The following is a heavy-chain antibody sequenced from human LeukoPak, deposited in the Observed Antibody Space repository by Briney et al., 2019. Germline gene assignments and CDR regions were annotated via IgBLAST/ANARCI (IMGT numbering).Heavy chain of an antibody. V-gene: IGHV3-30*02. CDR3: AKFPVGDVY. CDR2: IRYEGSNK. CDR1: GFTFSSYG. Sequence: GGSLRLSCAASGFTFSSYGMHWVRQAPGKGLEWVAFIRYEGSNKYYADSVKGRFTISRDNSKNTLYLQMNSLRAEDTAVYYCAKFPVGDVYWGQGTLVTVSS. D-gene: IGHD5-24*01. J-gene: IGHJ4*02.